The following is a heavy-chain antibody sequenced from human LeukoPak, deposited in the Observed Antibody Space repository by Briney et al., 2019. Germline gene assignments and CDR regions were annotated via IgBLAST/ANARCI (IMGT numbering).Heavy chain of an antibody. V-gene: IGHV1-8*01. CDR3: ARGRAPRYYYDSSGYYLGDY. J-gene: IGHJ4*02. CDR2: MNPNSGNT. Sequence: ASVKVSCKASGYTFTSYDINWVRQATGQGLEWMGWMNPNSGNTGYAQKFQGRVTMTRNTSISTAYMELSSLRSEDTAVYYCARGRAPRYYYDSSGYYLGDYWGQGTLVTVSS. CDR1: GYTFTSYD. D-gene: IGHD3-22*01.